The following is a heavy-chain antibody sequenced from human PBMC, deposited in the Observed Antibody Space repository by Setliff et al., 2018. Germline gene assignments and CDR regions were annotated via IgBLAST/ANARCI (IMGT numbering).Heavy chain of an antibody. CDR1: GFTFTYYS. J-gene: IGHJ6*03. CDR2: IKPDGSET. V-gene: IGHV3-7*03. D-gene: IGHD5-18*01. CDR3: AKLVWLTTWYYMDV. Sequence: PGGSLRLSCEASGFTFTYYSMSWVRQAPGKGLEWVASIKPDGSETYYVDSVKGRFSISRDNAKNSLYLQMNSLRAEDTAVYYCAKLVWLTTWYYMDVWGKGTTVTVSS.